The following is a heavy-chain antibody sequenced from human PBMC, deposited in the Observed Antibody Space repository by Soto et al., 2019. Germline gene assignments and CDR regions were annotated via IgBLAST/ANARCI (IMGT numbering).Heavy chain of an antibody. D-gene: IGHD3-10*01. V-gene: IGHV1-3*01. J-gene: IGHJ4*02. CDR2: INAGNGNT. CDR1: GYTFTSYA. CDR3: ARGSPLFIGY. Sequence: GASVKVSCKASGYTFTSYAMHWVRQAPGQRLEWMGWINAGNGNTKYSQKLQDRVTITRDTSASTAYMELSILRFEDTAVYYCARGSPLFIGYWGQGTLVTVSS.